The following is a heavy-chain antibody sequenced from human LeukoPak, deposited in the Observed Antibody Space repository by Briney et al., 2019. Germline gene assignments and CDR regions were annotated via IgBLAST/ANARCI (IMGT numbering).Heavy chain of an antibody. J-gene: IGHJ3*02. D-gene: IGHD3-10*01. CDR1: GYSFTSYW. V-gene: IGHV5-51*01. Sequence: GESLKISCQGSGYSFTSYWIGWVRQMPGKGLEGMGIIYPGNSDTRYNPSFQGQVAISADKSIRTAYLQWTSLKASDTAMYYCARELTRTYAFDIWGQGTMVTVSS. CDR3: ARELTRTYAFDI. CDR2: IYPGNSDT.